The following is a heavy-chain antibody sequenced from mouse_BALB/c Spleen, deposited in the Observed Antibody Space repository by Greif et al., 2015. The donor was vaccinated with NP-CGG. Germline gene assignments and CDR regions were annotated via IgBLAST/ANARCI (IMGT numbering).Heavy chain of an antibody. CDR2: IYPGDGDT. V-gene: IGHV1-80*01. Sequence: VQLVESGAELVRPGSSVKISCKASGYAFSSYWMNWVKQRPGQGLEWIGQIYPGDGDTNYNGKFEGKATLTADKSSSTAYMQLRSLKSEDSAVYFCARSQGYYFDYWGQGTTLTVSS. J-gene: IGHJ2*01. CDR1: GYAFSSYW. CDR3: ARSQGYYFDY.